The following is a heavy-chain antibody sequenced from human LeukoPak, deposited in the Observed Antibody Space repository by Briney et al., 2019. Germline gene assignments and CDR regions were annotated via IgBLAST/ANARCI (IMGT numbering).Heavy chain of an antibody. CDR1: GFTFSSYG. V-gene: IGHV3-33*01. CDR2: IWYDGSNK. Sequence: PGRSLRLSCAASGFTFSSYGMHWVRQAPGKGLEWVEVIWYDGSNKYYADSVKGRFTISRDNSKNTLYLQMNSLRAEDTAVYYCARVMVRGVPYFDYWGQGTLVTVSS. CDR3: ARVMVRGVPYFDY. J-gene: IGHJ4*02. D-gene: IGHD3-10*01.